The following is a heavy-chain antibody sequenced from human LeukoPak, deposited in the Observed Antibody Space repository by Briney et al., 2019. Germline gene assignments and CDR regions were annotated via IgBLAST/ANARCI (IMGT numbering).Heavy chain of an antibody. D-gene: IGHD3-10*01. CDR2: IYPGDSDT. CDR1: GYIFTSYW. V-gene: IGHV5-51*01. Sequence: GESLKISCKGSGYIFTSYWIGWVRQMPGKGLEWMGIIYPGDSDTRYSPSFQGQVTISADKSISTAYLQWSSLKASDTAMYYCARLFRGVITQVLEDWFDPWGQGTLVTVSS. J-gene: IGHJ5*02. CDR3: ARLFRGVITQVLEDWFDP.